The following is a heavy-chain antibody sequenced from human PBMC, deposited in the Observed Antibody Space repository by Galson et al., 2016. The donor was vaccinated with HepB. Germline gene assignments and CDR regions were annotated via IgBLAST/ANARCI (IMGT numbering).Heavy chain of an antibody. CDR1: GDSVSNINVA. J-gene: IGHJ5*01. Sequence: CAISGDSVSNINVAWNWIRQSPSRGLEWLGRTYYRSRWWHTYAVSMKSRTTINPDTFKNQFSLQLNSVTPEDTAVYYCARAEANWDGGGDNYFDSWGQGIVGNVAS. V-gene: IGHV6-1*01. CDR3: ARAEANWDGGGDNYFDS. CDR2: TYYRSRWWH. D-gene: IGHD7-27*01.